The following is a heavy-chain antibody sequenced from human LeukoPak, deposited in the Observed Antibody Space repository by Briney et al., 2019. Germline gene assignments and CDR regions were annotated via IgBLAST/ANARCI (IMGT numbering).Heavy chain of an antibody. D-gene: IGHD3-22*01. CDR3: ARDSDSSGFY. V-gene: IGHV3-23*01. CDR2: ITNSGGTT. CDR1: GFIFSSYA. Sequence: GGSLRLSCAASGFIFSSYAMSWVRQAPGKGLEWVSAITNSGGTTYYADSVKGRFTISRDNSKNTLYLQMNSLRAEDTAVYYCARDSDSSGFYWGQGTLVTVSS. J-gene: IGHJ4*02.